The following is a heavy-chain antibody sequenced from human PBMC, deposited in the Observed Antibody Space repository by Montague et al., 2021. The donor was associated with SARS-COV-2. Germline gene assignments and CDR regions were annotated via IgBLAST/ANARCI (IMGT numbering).Heavy chain of an antibody. D-gene: IGHD3-9*01. CDR1: GGSISSYY. V-gene: IGHV4-59*01. CDR3: ARDSRTDFDWLFPDSGSYYYYMDV. Sequence: SETLSLTCTVSGGSISSYYWSWIRQPPGKGLEWIGYIYYSGSTNYNPSLKSRVTISVDTSKNQFSLELSSVTAADTAVYYCARDSRTDFDWLFPDSGSYYYYMDVWGKGTTVTVSS. CDR2: IYYSGST. J-gene: IGHJ6*03.